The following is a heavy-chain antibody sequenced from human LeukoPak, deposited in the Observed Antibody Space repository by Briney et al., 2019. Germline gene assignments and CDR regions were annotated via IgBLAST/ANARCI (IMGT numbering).Heavy chain of an antibody. D-gene: IGHD1-26*01. J-gene: IGHJ4*02. CDR2: TYYRFKSYN. Sequence: PSLTLSLTCAVSGDSFSRNSAGWNWIRPSPARGVEWLVSTYYRFKSYNDSAEAVRSIIMINPDTSKTQFSLQLNSVTPEHTAVYYCTRDRAYSGIYYAFDYWGQGTLVTVSS. V-gene: IGHV6-1*01. CDR1: GDSFSRNSAG. CDR3: TRDRAYSGIYYAFDY.